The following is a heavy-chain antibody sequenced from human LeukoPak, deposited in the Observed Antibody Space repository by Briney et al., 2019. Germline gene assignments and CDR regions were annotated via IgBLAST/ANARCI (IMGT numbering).Heavy chain of an antibody. CDR3: ARDGIVVVPAAMVY. D-gene: IGHD2-2*01. Sequence: SVKVSCKASGGTFSSYTISWVRQAPGQGLEWMGRIIPILGIANYAQKFQGRVTITADKSTSTAYMELSSLRSEDTAVYYCARDGIVVVPAAMVYWGQGTLVTVSS. CDR1: GGTFSSYT. V-gene: IGHV1-69*04. CDR2: IIPILGIA. J-gene: IGHJ4*02.